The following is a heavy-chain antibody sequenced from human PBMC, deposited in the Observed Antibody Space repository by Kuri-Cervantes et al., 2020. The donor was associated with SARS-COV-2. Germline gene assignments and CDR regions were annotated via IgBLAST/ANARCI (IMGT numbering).Heavy chain of an antibody. V-gene: IGHV3-23*01. CDR3: ARVLRVQRYYYYGMDV. Sequence: GGSLRLSCAASGFTFSSYSMSWVRQAPGKGLEWVSAISGSGGSTYYADSVKGRFTISRDNSKNTLYLQMNSLRAEDTAVYYCARVLRVQRYYYYGMDVWGQGTTVTVSS. CDR1: GFTFSSYS. CDR2: ISGSGGST. J-gene: IGHJ6*02. D-gene: IGHD4-17*01.